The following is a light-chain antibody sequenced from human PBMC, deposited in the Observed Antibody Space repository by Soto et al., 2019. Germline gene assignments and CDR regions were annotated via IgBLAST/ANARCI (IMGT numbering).Light chain of an antibody. V-gene: IGLV2-23*02. J-gene: IGLJ1*01. CDR1: SSDVGNYNL. Sequence: QSALTQPASVSGSPGQSITFSCTGTSSDVGNYNLVSWYQHHPGKAPKLMIYEVSKRPSGVSNRFSGSKSGDTASLTISGLQAEDEADYYCCSYAGSNYVFGTGTKVTVL. CDR2: EVS. CDR3: CSYAGSNYV.